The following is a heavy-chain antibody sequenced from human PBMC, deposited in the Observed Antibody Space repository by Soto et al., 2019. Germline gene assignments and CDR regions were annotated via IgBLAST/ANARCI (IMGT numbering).Heavy chain of an antibody. Sequence: ASVKVSRKASGYTFTSYRISRVRQAPGQGLEWMGWISAYNGNTNYAQKLQGRVTMTTDTSASTAYMELRSLRSDDTAVYYCARAAPTFLYSSSNLGTWGQGTMVTVS. D-gene: IGHD6-13*01. CDR2: ISAYNGNT. CDR1: GYTFTSYR. J-gene: IGHJ3*01. CDR3: ARAAPTFLYSSSNLGT. V-gene: IGHV1-18*01.